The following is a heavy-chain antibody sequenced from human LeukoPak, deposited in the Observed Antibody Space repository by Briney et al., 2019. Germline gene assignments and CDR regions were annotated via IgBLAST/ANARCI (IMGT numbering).Heavy chain of an antibody. J-gene: IGHJ5*02. CDR2: IYYSGST. CDR3: ARQYSSGWYNWFDP. CDR1: GGSISSYY. V-gene: IGHV4-59*08. D-gene: IGHD6-19*01. Sequence: SETLSLTCTVSGGSISSYYWSWIRQPPGKGLEWIGYIYYSGSTNYNPSLKGRVTISVDTSKNQFSLKLSSVTAADTAVYYCARQYSSGWYNWFDPWGQGTLVTVSS.